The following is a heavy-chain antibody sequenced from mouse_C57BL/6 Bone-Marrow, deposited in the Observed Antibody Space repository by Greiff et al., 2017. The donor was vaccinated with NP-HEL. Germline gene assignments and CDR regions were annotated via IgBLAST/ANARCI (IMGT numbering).Heavy chain of an antibody. J-gene: IGHJ3*01. Sequence: VQLQQSGPELVKPGDSVKISCKASGYSFTGYFMNWVMQSHGKSLEWIGRINPYNGDTFYNQKFKGKATLTVDKSSSTAHMELRSLTSEDSAVYYCAQDKGGYDPFAYWCQGTLVTVSA. CDR3: AQDKGGYDPFAY. CDR2: INPYNGDT. D-gene: IGHD2-2*01. CDR1: GYSFTGYF. V-gene: IGHV1-20*01.